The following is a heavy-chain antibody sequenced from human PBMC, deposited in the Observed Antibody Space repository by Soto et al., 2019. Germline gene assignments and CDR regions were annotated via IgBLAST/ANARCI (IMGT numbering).Heavy chain of an antibody. CDR2: IIPIFGTA. CDR1: GGTFSSYA. Sequence: GASVKVSCKASGGTFSSYAISWVRQAPGQGLEWMGGIIPIFGTANYAQKFQGRVTITADESTSTAYMELSSLRSEDTAVYYCARDFCSGSGWFDPWGQGTLVTVSS. CDR3: ARDFCSGSGWFDP. V-gene: IGHV1-69*13. D-gene: IGHD3-3*01. J-gene: IGHJ5*02.